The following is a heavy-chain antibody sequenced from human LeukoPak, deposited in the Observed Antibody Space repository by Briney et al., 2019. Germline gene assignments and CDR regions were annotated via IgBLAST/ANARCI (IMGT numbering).Heavy chain of an antibody. V-gene: IGHV3-23*01. D-gene: IGHD3-22*01. CDR3: AKFPPLGYYDSSGSFDY. CDR1: GFTFSSYA. J-gene: IGHJ4*02. Sequence: GGSLRLSCAASGFTFSSYAMSWVRQAPGKGLEWVSAISGSGGSTYYADSVKGRFTISRDNSKNTLYLQMNSLRAEDTAVYYCAKFPPLGYYDSSGSFDYWGQGTLVTVSS. CDR2: ISGSGGST.